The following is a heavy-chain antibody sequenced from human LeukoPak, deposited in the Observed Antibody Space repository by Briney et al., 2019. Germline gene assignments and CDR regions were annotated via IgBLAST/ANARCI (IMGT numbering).Heavy chain of an antibody. CDR2: IYYSGST. V-gene: IGHV4-59*12. D-gene: IGHD5-12*01. J-gene: IGHJ4*02. CDR1: GGSISSYY. CDR3: ASEYSGYPGY. Sequence: PSETLSLTCTVSGGSISSYYWSWIRQPPGKGLEWIGYIYYSGSTNYNPSLKSRVTISVDTSKNQFSLKLSSVTAADTAVYYCASEYSGYPGYWGQGTLVTVSS.